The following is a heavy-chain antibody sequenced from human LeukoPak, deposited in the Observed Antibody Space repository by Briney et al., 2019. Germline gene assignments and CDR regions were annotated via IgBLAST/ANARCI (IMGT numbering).Heavy chain of an antibody. J-gene: IGHJ4*02. Sequence: PGGSLRLSCAASGFTFDDYAMHWVRQAPGKGLEWVSGISWNSGSIGYADSVKGRFTISRDNAKNSLYLQMNSLRAEDTALYYCAKASSIAVAGSCDYWGQGTLVTVSS. V-gene: IGHV3-9*01. CDR2: ISWNSGSI. D-gene: IGHD6-19*01. CDR3: AKASSIAVAGSCDY. CDR1: GFTFDDYA.